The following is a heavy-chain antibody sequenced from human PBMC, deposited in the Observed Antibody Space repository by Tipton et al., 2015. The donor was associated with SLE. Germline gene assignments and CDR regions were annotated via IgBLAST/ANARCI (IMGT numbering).Heavy chain of an antibody. D-gene: IGHD2-2*01. V-gene: IGHV4-39*07. CDR3: ARGCSSITCYYYFYMDV. Sequence: TLSLTCSVSGDSISTHNDYWAWIRQPPGKGLEWLGSVSYSGTTHYNPSLKSRPTISADTSKNQFSLKLSSVTAADTAVYYCARGCSSITCYYYFYMDVWGKGTTVTVSS. J-gene: IGHJ6*03. CDR1: GDSISTHNDY. CDR2: VSYSGTT.